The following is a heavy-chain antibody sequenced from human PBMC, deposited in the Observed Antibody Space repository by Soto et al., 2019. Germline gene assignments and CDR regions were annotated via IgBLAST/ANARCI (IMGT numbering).Heavy chain of an antibody. D-gene: IGHD5-18*01. CDR2: INHSGST. J-gene: IGHJ4*02. CDR1: GGSFSGYY. Sequence: SETLSLTCAVYGGSFSGYYWSWIRQPPGKGLEWIGEINHSGSTNYNPSLKSRVTISVDTSKNQFSLKLSSVTAADTTVYYCARVLRYSYGFDYWGQGTLVTVS. CDR3: ARVLRYSYGFDY. V-gene: IGHV4-34*01.